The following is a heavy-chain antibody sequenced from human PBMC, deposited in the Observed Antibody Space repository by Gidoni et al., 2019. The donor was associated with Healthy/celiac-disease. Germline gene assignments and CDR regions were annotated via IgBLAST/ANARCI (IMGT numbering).Heavy chain of an antibody. V-gene: IGHV4-59*01. Sequence: QVQLQASGPGLGKPSETLSLTCTVSGGSISSYYWSWIRQPPGKGLEWIGYIYYSGSTNYNPSLKSRVTISVDTSKNQFSLKLSSVTAADTAVYYCARSVTPRYYGMDVWGQGTTVTVSS. J-gene: IGHJ6*02. CDR1: GGSISSYY. D-gene: IGHD2-21*02. CDR3: ARSVTPRYYGMDV. CDR2: IYYSGST.